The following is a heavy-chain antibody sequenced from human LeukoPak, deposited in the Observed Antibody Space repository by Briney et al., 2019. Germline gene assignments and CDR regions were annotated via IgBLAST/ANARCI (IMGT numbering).Heavy chain of an antibody. CDR2: TWYDGSYK. CDR1: GFTFGAHG. D-gene: IGHD1-26*01. CDR3: ARGVGATGQYGMDV. Sequence: PGGSLRLSCAASGFTFGAHGMHWVRQAPGKGLEWVAVTWYDGSYKYYADSVKGRFTMSRDNSKKTLYLQMNSVRAEDTAVYYCARGVGATGQYGMDVWGQGTTVTVSS. J-gene: IGHJ6*02. V-gene: IGHV3-33*01.